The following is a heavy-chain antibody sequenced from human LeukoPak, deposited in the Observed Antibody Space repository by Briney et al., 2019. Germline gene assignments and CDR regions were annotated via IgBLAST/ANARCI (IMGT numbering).Heavy chain of an antibody. CDR1: GGSISSSSYY. Sequence: SETLSLTCTVSGGSISSSSYYWGWIRQPPGKGLEWIGSIYYSGSTYYNPSLKSRVTISVDTSKNQFSLKLSSVTAADTAVYYCARRAIVGARDAFDIWGQGTMVTVSS. J-gene: IGHJ3*02. V-gene: IGHV4-39*01. CDR2: IYYSGST. CDR3: ARRAIVGARDAFDI. D-gene: IGHD1-26*01.